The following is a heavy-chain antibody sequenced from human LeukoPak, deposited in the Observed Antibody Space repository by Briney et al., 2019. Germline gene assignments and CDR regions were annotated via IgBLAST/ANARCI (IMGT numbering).Heavy chain of an antibody. D-gene: IGHD2-21*01. CDR3: ARVGVFRLFRLGYGMDV. V-gene: IGHV1-18*01. Sequence: ASVKVSCKASGYTFTSYGISWVRQAPGQGPEWMGWISAYNGNTNYAQKLQGRVTMTTDTSTSTAYMELRSLRSDDTAVYYCARVGVFRLFRLGYGMDVWGQGTTVTVSS. CDR2: ISAYNGNT. CDR1: GYTFTSYG. J-gene: IGHJ6*02.